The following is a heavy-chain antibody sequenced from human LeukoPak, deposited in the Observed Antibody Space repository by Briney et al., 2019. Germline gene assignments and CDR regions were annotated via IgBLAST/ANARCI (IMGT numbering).Heavy chain of an antibody. CDR1: GFTFSSYS. J-gene: IGHJ4*02. D-gene: IGHD6-13*01. Sequence: PGGSLRLSCAASGFTFSSYSMNWVRQAPGKGLEWVSSISSSSSYLYYADSVKGRFTISRDNAKNSLYLQMNTLRAEDTAVYYCARDRRLASADTVVDYWGQGTLVTVSS. V-gene: IGHV3-21*01. CDR2: ISSSSSYL. CDR3: ARDRRLASADTVVDY.